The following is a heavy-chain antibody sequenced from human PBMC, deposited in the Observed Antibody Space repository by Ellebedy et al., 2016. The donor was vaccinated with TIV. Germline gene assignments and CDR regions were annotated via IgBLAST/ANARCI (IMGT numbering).Heavy chain of an antibody. V-gene: IGHV1-8*01. CDR3: ARVYYDSSGPENPYFDY. J-gene: IGHJ4*02. CDR2: INPNSGNT. Sequence: ASVKVSCKASGYTFTSYDINWVRQATGQGLEWMGRINPNSGNTGYAQKFQGRVTMTRDTSTSTVYMELSSLRSEDTAVYYCARVYYDSSGPENPYFDYWGQGTLVTVSS. CDR1: GYTFTSYD. D-gene: IGHD3-22*01.